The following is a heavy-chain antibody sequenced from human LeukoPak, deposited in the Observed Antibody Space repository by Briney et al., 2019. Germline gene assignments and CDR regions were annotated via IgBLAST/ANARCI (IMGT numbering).Heavy chain of an antibody. V-gene: IGHV1-2*06. J-gene: IGHJ4*02. Sequence: ASVKISCRASGYTFTGYCMFWLRQAPGQGLEWMGRINPDGGGTNYAQKFQGRVTMTRDTSITTAYMELSSLRSDDTAVYYCARDLPSPGISVAEDYWGQGTLVTVSS. CDR3: ARDLPSPGISVAEDY. D-gene: IGHD6-19*01. CDR2: INPDGGGT. CDR1: GYTFTGYC.